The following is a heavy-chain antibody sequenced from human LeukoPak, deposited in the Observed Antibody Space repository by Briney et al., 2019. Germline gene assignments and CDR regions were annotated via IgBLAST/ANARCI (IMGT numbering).Heavy chain of an antibody. V-gene: IGHV3-23*01. CDR3: AKPEYDFWSGYTD. D-gene: IGHD3-3*01. J-gene: IGHJ4*02. CDR1: GFTFSSDA. CDR2: ISGSKGST. Sequence: GGSLRLSCAASGFTFSSDAMSWVRQAPGEGLGWVEAISGSKGSTYYADSVKGRFAISRDNSKNTLYLQMNSLRAEDTAVYYCAKPEYDFWSGYTDWGQGTLVTVSS.